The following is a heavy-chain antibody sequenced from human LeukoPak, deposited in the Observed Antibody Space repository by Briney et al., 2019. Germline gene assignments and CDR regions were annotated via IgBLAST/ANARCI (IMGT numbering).Heavy chain of an antibody. V-gene: IGHV2-5*02. Sequence: SGPTLVKPTQTLTLTCTFSGFSLSTSGVGVGWIRQPPGRALEWLAVIYWDDDKRYSPSLKSRLTITKDTSKNQVVLTMTNMDPVDTATYYCARRRSDIVVVPAEGAFDIWGQGTMVTVSS. CDR3: ARRRSDIVVVPAEGAFDI. CDR1: GFSLSTSGVG. CDR2: IYWDDDK. J-gene: IGHJ3*02. D-gene: IGHD2-2*01.